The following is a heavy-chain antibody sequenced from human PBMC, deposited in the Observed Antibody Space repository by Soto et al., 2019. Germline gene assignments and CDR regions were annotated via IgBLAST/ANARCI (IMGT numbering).Heavy chain of an antibody. J-gene: IGHJ4*02. Sequence: PSETLSLTCAVYGGSFSGYYWSWIRQPPGKGLEWIGEINHSGSTNYNPSLKSRVTISVDTSKNQFSLKLSSVTAADTAVYYCAHSSIFGVVIHPFDYWGPGTMVTV. V-gene: IGHV4-34*01. CDR3: AHSSIFGVVIHPFDY. CDR1: GGSFSGYY. D-gene: IGHD3-3*01. CDR2: INHSGST.